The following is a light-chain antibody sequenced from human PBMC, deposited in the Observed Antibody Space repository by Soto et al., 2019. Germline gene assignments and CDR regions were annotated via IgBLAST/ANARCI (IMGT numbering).Light chain of an antibody. CDR1: QSVSSN. CDR3: QQYNNWPWT. Sequence: EIVMTQSPATLSVSPGERATLSCRASQSVSSNLAWYQQKPGQAPRLLMYGASTRATVIPDRFSGSGSGTEFTLTISSLQYEDFEVYYCQQYNNWPWTFGQGTKVDLK. CDR2: GAS. J-gene: IGKJ1*01. V-gene: IGKV3-15*01.